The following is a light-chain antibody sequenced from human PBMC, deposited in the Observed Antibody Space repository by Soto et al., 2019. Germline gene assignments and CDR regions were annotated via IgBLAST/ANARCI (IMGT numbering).Light chain of an antibody. CDR1: HGVSSSS. CDR2: GTS. J-gene: IGKJ1*01. CDR3: QQYGSSPTT. Sequence: IVLTQSPGTLSFSPGERATLSCRASHGVSSSSFAWYQQIPGQSPRLLIYGTSSRATGIPDRFSGSGSGTDFTLTISRLEPEDSAVYYCQQYGSSPTTLGQGTKVDIK. V-gene: IGKV3-20*01.